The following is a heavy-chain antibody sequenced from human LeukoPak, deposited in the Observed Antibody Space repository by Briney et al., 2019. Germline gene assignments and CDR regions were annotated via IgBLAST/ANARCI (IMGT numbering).Heavy chain of an antibody. Sequence: ASVKVSCKTSGYTFTGYGISWVRQAPGQGLEWMAWISSLNGDTKYAQKFQGRVTMTRDMSTSTVYMELSSLRSEDTAVYYCARDGDYGDYEDVFDYWGQGTLVTVSS. J-gene: IGHJ4*02. CDR2: ISSLNGDT. V-gene: IGHV1-18*01. CDR3: ARDGDYGDYEDVFDY. D-gene: IGHD4-17*01. CDR1: GYTFTGYG.